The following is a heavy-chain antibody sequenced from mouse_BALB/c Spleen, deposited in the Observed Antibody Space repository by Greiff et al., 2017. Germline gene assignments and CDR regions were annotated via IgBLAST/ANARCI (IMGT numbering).Heavy chain of an antibody. J-gene: IGHJ4*01. CDR1: GFTFTDYY. CDR2: IRNKANGYTT. V-gene: IGHV7-3*02. Sequence: EVKLMESGGGLVQPGGSLRLSCATSGFTFTDYYMSWVRQPPGKALEWLGFIRNKANGYTTEYSASVKGRFTISRDNSQSILYLQMNTLRAEDSATYYCARDRGNLCAMDYWGQGTSVTVSS. D-gene: IGHD2-1*01. CDR3: ARDRGNLCAMDY.